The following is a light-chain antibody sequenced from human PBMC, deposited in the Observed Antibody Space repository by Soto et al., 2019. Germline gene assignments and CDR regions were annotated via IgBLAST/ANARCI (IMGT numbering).Light chain of an antibody. J-gene: IGKJ4*01. V-gene: IGKV4-1*01. CDR2: WAS. Sequence: DIVMTQSPDSLAMYLGERATINCKSSQSVLYSSNNKNYLAWFQQKPGQPPKLLIYWASTRESGVPDRFSGSGSGTDFTLTISSLQAEDVAVYYWQQSRSRVTFGGGTKVEIK. CDR3: QQSRSRVT. CDR1: QSVLYSSNNKNY.